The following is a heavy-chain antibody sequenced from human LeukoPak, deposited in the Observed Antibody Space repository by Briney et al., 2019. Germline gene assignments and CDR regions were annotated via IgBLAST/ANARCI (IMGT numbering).Heavy chain of an antibody. J-gene: IGHJ5*02. CDR3: ARAANWHDDDWFDP. Sequence: ASVKVSCKASRGTFSSYAIIWVRQAPGQGLEWMGGIIPIFGTANYAQKFQGRVTTTADKSTSTAYMELSSLRSEDTAVYYCARAANWHDDDWFDPWGQGTLVTVSS. CDR1: RGTFSSYA. CDR2: IIPIFGTA. V-gene: IGHV1-69*06. D-gene: IGHD1-1*01.